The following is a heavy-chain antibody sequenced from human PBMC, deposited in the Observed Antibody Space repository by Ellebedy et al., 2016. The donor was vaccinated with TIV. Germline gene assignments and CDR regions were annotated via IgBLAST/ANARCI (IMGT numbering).Heavy chain of an antibody. V-gene: IGHV1-69*13. CDR3: ARGSNYYDNTELAY. CDR2: IVAFFRAT. CDR1: AGTFSNYG. J-gene: IGHJ4*02. D-gene: IGHD3-22*01. Sequence: SAKVSCXASAGTFSNYGINWVRQAPGHGLEWMGGIVAFFRATNYAQKFQGRLTITAGESTSTVYMELSSLRSDDTAVYYCARGSNYYDNTELAYWGQGTLVTVSS.